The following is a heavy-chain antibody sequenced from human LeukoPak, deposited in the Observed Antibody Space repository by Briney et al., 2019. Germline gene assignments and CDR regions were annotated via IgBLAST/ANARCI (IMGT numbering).Heavy chain of an antibody. D-gene: IGHD6-6*01. J-gene: IGHJ4*02. Sequence: SQTLSLTRAISGDILSSNSAAWNWISQSPSRGLEWLGRTYYRSKWYNDNAVSVKSRKTINPDTSKNQFSLQLNSVTPEDTAVYYCERDSQHVLDYWGQGTLVTVSS. V-gene: IGHV6-1*01. CDR2: TYYRSKWYN. CDR3: ERDSQHVLDY. CDR1: GDILSSNSAA.